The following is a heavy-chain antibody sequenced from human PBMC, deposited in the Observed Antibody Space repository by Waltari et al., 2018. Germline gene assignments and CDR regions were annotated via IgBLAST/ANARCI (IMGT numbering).Heavy chain of an antibody. CDR2: IYSGGGT. Sequence: EVQLVETGGGLIQPGGSLRLSCAASGFTVSSNYMSWVRQAPGKGLELVSVIYSGGGTYYADSVKGRFTISRDNSKNTLYLQMNNLRAEDTAVYYCARGIIYAGAVDNWGQGTLVTVSP. J-gene: IGHJ4*02. CDR3: ARGIIYAGAVDN. V-gene: IGHV3-53*02. CDR1: GFTVSSNY. D-gene: IGHD2-2*01.